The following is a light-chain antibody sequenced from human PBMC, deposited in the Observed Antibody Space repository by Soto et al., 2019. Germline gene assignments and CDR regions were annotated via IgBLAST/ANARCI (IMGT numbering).Light chain of an antibody. CDR1: GSDVRTYNL. J-gene: IGLJ1*01. V-gene: IGLV2-23*01. CDR3: CSYAGDKTYV. CDR2: EAS. Sequence: QTPLTQHSSVSGSPGQSITISCTVTGSDVRTYNLVSWYQQHPGKVPKLIIYEASKRLSGVSNRFSGSQPGNTASLTVSGLQAEDEADYYCCSYAGDKTYVFGSGTKVTAL.